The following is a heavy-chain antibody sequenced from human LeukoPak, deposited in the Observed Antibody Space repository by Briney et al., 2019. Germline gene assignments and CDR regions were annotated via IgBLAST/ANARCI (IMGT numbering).Heavy chain of an antibody. D-gene: IGHD1-26*01. CDR3: AKYASGSYGGAYFDY. Sequence: PGGSLRLSCAASGFTFSSYPMSWVRQAPGKGLEWVSSLNGGGSSTYYADSVKGRFTISRDNSKNTLYLQMNSLRAEDTAFYYCAKYASGSYGGAYFDYWGQGTLVTVSS. V-gene: IGHV3-23*01. CDR1: GFTFSSYP. J-gene: IGHJ4*02. CDR2: LNGGGSST.